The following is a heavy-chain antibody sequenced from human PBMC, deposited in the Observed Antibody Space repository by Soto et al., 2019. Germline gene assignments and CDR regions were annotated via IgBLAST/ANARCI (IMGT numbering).Heavy chain of an antibody. Sequence: ASVHVSCKASGYTFTSYDINWVRQAPGQGLEWMGWMNPNSGNTGYAQKFQGRVAMTRNTSISTAYMELSSLRSEDTAVYYCARGRSNYDYIWGSYLSSDYWGQGTLVTVS. J-gene: IGHJ4*02. D-gene: IGHD3-16*02. V-gene: IGHV1-8*01. CDR1: GYTFTSYD. CDR2: MNPNSGNT. CDR3: ARGRSNYDYIWGSYLSSDY.